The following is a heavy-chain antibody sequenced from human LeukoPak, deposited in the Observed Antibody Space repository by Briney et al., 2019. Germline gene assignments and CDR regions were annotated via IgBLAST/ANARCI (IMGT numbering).Heavy chain of an antibody. D-gene: IGHD4-23*01. J-gene: IGHJ4*02. CDR1: GFSFSSYA. V-gene: IGHV3-23*01. CDR2: ISGSGVST. CDR3: ARDRWELLGAGHYFDY. Sequence: GGSLRLSCAASGFSFSSYAMSWVRQAPGKGLEWVSAISGSGVSTYYADSVKGRFTISRDNTKNSLFLQMESLRAEDTAIYYCARDRWELLGAGHYFDYWGQGALLTVSS.